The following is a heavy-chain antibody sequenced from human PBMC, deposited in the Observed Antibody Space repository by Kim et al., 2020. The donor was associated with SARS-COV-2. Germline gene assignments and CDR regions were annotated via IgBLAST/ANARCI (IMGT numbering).Heavy chain of an antibody. V-gene: IGHV1-3*01. CDR3: ARVHYYGSGRGYYYYGMDV. CDR2: INAGNGNT. Sequence: ASVKVSCKPSGYTFTSYAMHWVRQAPGQRLEWMGWINAGNGNTKYSQKFQGRVTITRDTSASTAYMELSSLRSEDTAVYYCARVHYYGSGRGYYYYGMDVWGQGTTVTVSS. J-gene: IGHJ6*02. CDR1: GYTFTSYA. D-gene: IGHD3-10*01.